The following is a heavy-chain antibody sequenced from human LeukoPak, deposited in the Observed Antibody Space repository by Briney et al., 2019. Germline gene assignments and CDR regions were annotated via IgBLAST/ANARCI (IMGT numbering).Heavy chain of an antibody. Sequence: GGSLRLSCAASRFTFSSYAMHWVRQAPGKGLEWVAVISYDGSNKYYADSVKGRFTISRDNSKNTLYLQMNSLRAEDTAVYYCARDAVADKKFDYWGQGTLVTVSS. J-gene: IGHJ4*02. V-gene: IGHV3-30-3*01. D-gene: IGHD6-19*01. CDR3: ARDAVADKKFDY. CDR1: RFTFSSYA. CDR2: ISYDGSNK.